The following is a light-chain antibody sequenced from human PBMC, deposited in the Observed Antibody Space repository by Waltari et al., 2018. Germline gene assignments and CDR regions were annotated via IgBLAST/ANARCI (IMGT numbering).Light chain of an antibody. V-gene: IGLV3-21*04. CDR2: YDS. CDR3: QVWDRGAHWV. CDR1: DIGRKT. Sequence: SYVLTQPPSVSVAPGKTARITCGGNDIGRKTVPWYQQRPGRAPLLVIYYDSDRPSGIPERLSGSKSGNTATLTISRVEVGDEADYYRQVWDRGAHWVFGGGTKLTVL. J-gene: IGLJ3*02.